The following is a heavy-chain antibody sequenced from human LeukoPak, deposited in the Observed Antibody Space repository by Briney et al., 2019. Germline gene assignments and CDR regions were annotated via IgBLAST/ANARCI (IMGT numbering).Heavy chain of an antibody. J-gene: IGHJ4*02. CDR1: GFTFSSYG. Sequence: GGSLRLSCAASGFTFSSYGMHWVRQAPGKGLEWVAVISYDGSNKYYADSVKGRFTISRDNSKNTLYLQMNSLRAEDTAVYYCSKDNGDSWSGPQDHWGQGTLVTVSS. CDR3: SKDNGDSWSGPQDH. V-gene: IGHV3-30*18. D-gene: IGHD3-3*01. CDR2: ISYDGSNK.